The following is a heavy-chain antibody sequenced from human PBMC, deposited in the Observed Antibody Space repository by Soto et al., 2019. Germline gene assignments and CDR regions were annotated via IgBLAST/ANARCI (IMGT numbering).Heavy chain of an antibody. J-gene: IGHJ4*02. CDR3: ATETTTSDYYSLFDY. V-gene: IGHV3-30*03. D-gene: IGHD3-22*01. CDR1: GFSFSTYG. CDR2: ISDEGNKK. Sequence: QVQLVESGGGVVQPGGSLRLSCAASGFSFSTYGMDWVRQAPGKGREWVAAISDEGNKKYYEDYVKGRFTISRDNSKTTLYLQMNSLRPADTAVYYCATETTTSDYYSLFDYWGQGTLVTVSS.